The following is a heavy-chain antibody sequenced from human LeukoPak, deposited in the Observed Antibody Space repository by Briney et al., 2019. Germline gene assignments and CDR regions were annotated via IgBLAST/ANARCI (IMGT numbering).Heavy chain of an antibody. CDR1: GGTFSSYA. Sequence: SVKVSCKASGGTFSSYAISWVRQAPGQGLEWMGRIIPIFGTANYAQKFQGRVTITTDESTSTAYMELSSLRSEDTAVYYCARDPNIAVATGGYWGQGTLVTVSS. CDR3: ARDPNIAVATGGY. J-gene: IGHJ4*02. CDR2: IIPIFGTA. V-gene: IGHV1-69*05. D-gene: IGHD6-19*01.